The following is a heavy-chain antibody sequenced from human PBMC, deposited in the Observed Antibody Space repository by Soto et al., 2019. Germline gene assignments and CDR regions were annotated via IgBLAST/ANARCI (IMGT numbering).Heavy chain of an antibody. CDR1: GGSISSSSYY. CDR2: IYYSGST. V-gene: IGHV4-39*01. CDR3: ARHWYFECSSSFDY. D-gene: IGHD6-6*01. J-gene: IGHJ4*02. Sequence: SETLSLTCTVSGGSISSSSYYWGWIRQPPGKGLEWIGSIYYSGSTYYNPSLKSRVTISVDTSKNQFSLKLSSVTAADTAVYYCARHWYFECSSSFDYWGQGTLVTVSS.